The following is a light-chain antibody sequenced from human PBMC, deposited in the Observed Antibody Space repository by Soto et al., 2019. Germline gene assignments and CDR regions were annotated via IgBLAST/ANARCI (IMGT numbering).Light chain of an antibody. V-gene: IGLV2-14*03. CDR3: SSYTTRNAHV. J-gene: IGLJ2*01. Sequence: QSALTQPASISASPGQAISISCTGTSTDVGAFDYVSWYQQHPGKAPKLIIFDVFNRPSGVSTRFSGSKSGSTASLTISGLQAEDEADYFRSSYTTRNAHVFGGGTKLTVL. CDR1: STDVGAFDY. CDR2: DVF.